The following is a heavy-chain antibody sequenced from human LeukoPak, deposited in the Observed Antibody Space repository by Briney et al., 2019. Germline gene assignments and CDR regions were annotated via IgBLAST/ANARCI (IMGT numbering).Heavy chain of an antibody. CDR3: ARDREGYCSSTSCLRNYYYYYYMDV. CDR1: GGSISSYY. D-gene: IGHD2-2*01. Sequence: PSETLSLTCTVSGGSISSYYWSWIRQPPGKGLEWIGRIYTSGSTNYNPSLKSRVTISVDTSKNQFSLKLSSVTAADTAVYYCARDREGYCSSTSCLRNYYYYYYMDVWGKGTTVTVSS. CDR2: IYTSGST. V-gene: IGHV4-4*08. J-gene: IGHJ6*03.